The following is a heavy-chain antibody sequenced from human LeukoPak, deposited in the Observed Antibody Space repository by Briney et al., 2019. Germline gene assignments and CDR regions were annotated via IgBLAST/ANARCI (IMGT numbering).Heavy chain of an antibody. CDR3: AREGAPEREAFDY. Sequence: SETLSLTCTVSGGSISSYYWSWLRQPPGKGLEWLGYIYYSGSTNYNPSLKSRVTISVDTSKNQFSLKLSSVTAADTAVYYCAREGAPEREAFDYWGQGTLVTVSS. CDR1: GGSISSYY. CDR2: IYYSGST. D-gene: IGHD1-14*01. V-gene: IGHV4-59*01. J-gene: IGHJ4*02.